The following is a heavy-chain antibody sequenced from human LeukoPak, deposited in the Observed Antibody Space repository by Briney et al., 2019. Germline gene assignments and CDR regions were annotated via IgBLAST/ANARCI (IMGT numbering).Heavy chain of an antibody. V-gene: IGHV6-1*01. J-gene: IGHJ4*02. CDR1: GDSVSSNSAA. D-gene: IGHD6-19*01. Sequence: SQTLSLTCAISGDSVSSNSAAWNWIRQSPSRGLEWLGRTYYRSKWYNDYAVSVKSRIAINPDTSKNQFSLQLNSVTPEDTAVYYCARGSSGWYGGWKWELPPGSYFDYWGQGTLVTVSS. CDR3: ARGSSGWYGGWKWELPPGSYFDY. CDR2: TYYRSKWYN.